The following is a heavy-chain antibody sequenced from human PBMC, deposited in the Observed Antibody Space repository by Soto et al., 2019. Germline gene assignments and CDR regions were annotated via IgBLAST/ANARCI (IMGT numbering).Heavy chain of an antibody. J-gene: IGHJ5*02. Sequence: EVQLVESGGGLVQPGGSLRLSCAASGFTFSSYSMNWVRQAPGKGLEWVSYISSSSSTIYYADSVKGRFTIYRDNAKNSLYLPMNGLRDEDTAVDYFAREVPSRGAGWFDPWGQGTLVTVSP. CDR3: AREVPSRGAGWFDP. V-gene: IGHV3-48*02. CDR2: ISSSSSTI. CDR1: GFTFSSYS. D-gene: IGHD3-10*01.